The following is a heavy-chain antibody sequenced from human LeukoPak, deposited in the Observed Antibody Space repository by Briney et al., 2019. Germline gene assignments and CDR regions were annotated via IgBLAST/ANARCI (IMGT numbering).Heavy chain of an antibody. D-gene: IGHD4-17*01. CDR1: GYSFTTYY. J-gene: IGHJ4*02. Sequence: ASVKASCKTSGYSFTTYYMHWVRQAPGQGLEWMGIINPSSGSTIYAQKFQGRVTMTRDTSTNLVYMELSSLRSEDTAVYYCARVNTVTLFDYWGQGTLVTVSS. CDR2: INPSSGST. CDR3: ARVNTVTLFDY. V-gene: IGHV1-46*01.